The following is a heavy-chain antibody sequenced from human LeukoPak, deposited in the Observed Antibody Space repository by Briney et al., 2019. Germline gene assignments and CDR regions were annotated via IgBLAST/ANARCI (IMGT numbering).Heavy chain of an antibody. CDR3: ARTGLSGYYDSTGSLGTFDY. J-gene: IGHJ4*02. Sequence: PSETLTLTCTVSGGSISPYYGSWIRQFPGKGLEWIGGIHYSGSSNYNPSLKSRVTISVDTSKNQFSLRLSSVTAADTAVYYCARTGLSGYYDSTGSLGTFDYWGQGALVTVSS. CDR2: IHYSGSS. CDR1: GGSISPYY. V-gene: IGHV4-59*12. D-gene: IGHD3-22*01.